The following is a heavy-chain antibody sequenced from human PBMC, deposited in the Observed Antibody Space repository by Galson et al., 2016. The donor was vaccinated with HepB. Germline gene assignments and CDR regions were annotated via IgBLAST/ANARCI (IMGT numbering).Heavy chain of an antibody. CDR1: GGSFNDYY. Sequence: ETLSLTCAVYGGSFNDYYWTWIRQSPGKGLEWIGEISHRGSTNTNPSLESRTTMSVDRSKNQFSLHLASVTAADAGIYYCARGRRPDLPTAIRGRRYYYFGVDVWAQGTTVSV. D-gene: IGHD3/OR15-3a*01. J-gene: IGHJ6*02. CDR3: ARGRRPDLPTAIRGRRYYYFGVDV. CDR2: ISHRGST. V-gene: IGHV4-34*04.